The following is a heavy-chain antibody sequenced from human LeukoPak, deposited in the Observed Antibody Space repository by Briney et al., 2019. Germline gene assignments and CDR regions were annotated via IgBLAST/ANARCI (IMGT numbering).Heavy chain of an antibody. J-gene: IGHJ5*02. CDR3: ARHEYSGSYYGLSWFDP. V-gene: IGHV4-59*05. D-gene: IGHD1-26*01. CDR2: IYYSGST. Sequence: PSETLSLTCTVSGGSISSYYWSWIRQPAGKRLEWIASIYYSGSTYYNPSLKSRVTISVDTSKNQLSLKLSSLTAADTAVYYCARHEYSGSYYGLSWFDPWGPGTLVTVSS. CDR1: GGSISSYY.